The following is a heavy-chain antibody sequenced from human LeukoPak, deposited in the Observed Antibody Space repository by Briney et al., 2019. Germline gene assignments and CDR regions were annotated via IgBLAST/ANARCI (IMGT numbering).Heavy chain of an antibody. V-gene: IGHV1-8*03. CDR1: GYTFTSYD. CDR3: ARGGGYDYVWGSYRNNWFDP. CDR2: MNPNSGNT. J-gene: IGHJ5*02. Sequence: ASVKVSCKASGYTFTSYDINWVRQATEQGLEWMGWMNPNSGNTGYAQKFQGRVTITRNTSISTAYMELSSLRSEDTDVYYCARGGGYDYVWGSYRNNWFDPWGQGTLVTVSS. D-gene: IGHD3-16*02.